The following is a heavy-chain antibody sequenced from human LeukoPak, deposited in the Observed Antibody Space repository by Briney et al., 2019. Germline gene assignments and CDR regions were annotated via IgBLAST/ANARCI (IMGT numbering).Heavy chain of an antibody. CDR3: ARGLGYCTSTTCLLPFDY. J-gene: IGHJ4*02. V-gene: IGHV3-53*01. CDR1: GFTVSTYY. CDR2: IYSGGGT. Sequence: GGSLRLSCAASGFTVSTYYMTWVRQAPGKGLECVSVIYSGGGTYYADSVKGRFTVSRDNSKNTLYLQMNSLRAEDTAMYYCARGLGYCTSTTCLLPFDYWDQGTLVTVSS. D-gene: IGHD2-2*01.